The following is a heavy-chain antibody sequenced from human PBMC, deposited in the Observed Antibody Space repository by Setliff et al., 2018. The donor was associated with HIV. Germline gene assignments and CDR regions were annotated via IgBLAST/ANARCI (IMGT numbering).Heavy chain of an antibody. CDR2: MTNTGNVI. CDR1: GFTFGDHA. D-gene: IGHD1-26*01. CDR3: AKDAKGSIDY. V-gene: IGHV3-30-3*01. J-gene: IGHJ4*02. Sequence: GGSLRLSCVTSGFTFGDHAMHWVRQAPGKGLECVSLMTNTGNVINYTDSVKGRFTISRDNSRNTLYLQMSGLRIEDTATYFCAKDAKGSIDYWGQGTLVTVSS.